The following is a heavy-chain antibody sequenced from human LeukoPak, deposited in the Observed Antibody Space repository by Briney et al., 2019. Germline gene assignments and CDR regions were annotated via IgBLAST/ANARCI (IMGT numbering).Heavy chain of an antibody. CDR1: GCTFSSYA. V-gene: IGHV3-30*16. D-gene: IGHD3-3*01. CDR3: ACELAYDDSWSGIDY. CDR2: ISYDGSNK. Sequence: GESLRLSCAASGCTFSSYAMHWVRQPPAKGLERVAVISYDGSNKYYADSVKGQFTITSDNSKSTLYLQMNSLRAKDAAAYYYACELAYDDSWSGIDYWGQGTLVTVSS. J-gene: IGHJ4*02.